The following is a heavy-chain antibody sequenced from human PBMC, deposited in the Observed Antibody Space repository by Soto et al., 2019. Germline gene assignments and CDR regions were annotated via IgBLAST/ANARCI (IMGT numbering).Heavy chain of an antibody. Sequence: GGSLRLSCIASGFTLSTYSMTWVRQAPGKGLEWLSYISKSSTNINYADSVKRRFTISRDNAKTSVYLEMSSLRDEDSAVYYCARDPPNFYYYGMDVWGQGTTVTVSS. CDR2: ISKSSTNI. CDR3: ARDPPNFYYYGMDV. J-gene: IGHJ6*02. V-gene: IGHV3-48*02. CDR1: GFTLSTYS.